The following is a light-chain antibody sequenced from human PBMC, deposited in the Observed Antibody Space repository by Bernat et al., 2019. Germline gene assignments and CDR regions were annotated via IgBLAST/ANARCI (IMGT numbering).Light chain of an antibody. Sequence: QSALAQPASVSGSPGQSIAISCTGTSSDVGGVYNYVSWYQQHPGKAPQLMVYDVSNRPSGVSDRFSGSKSGNTASLTISGLQAEDEADYYCCSYTNTDSYVFGTGTKVTVL. V-gene: IGLV2-14*03. CDR1: SSDVGGVYNY. CDR2: DVS. CDR3: CSYTNTDSYV. J-gene: IGLJ1*01.